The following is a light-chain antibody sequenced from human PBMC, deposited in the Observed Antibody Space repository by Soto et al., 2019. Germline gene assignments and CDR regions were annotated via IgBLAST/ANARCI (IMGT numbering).Light chain of an antibody. J-gene: IGKJ1*01. V-gene: IGKV4-1*01. CDR2: WAS. Sequence: DIVMTQSPDSLAVSLGERATINCKSSQSVLYSSNNKIYLAWYQQKPGQPPKLLIYWASTRESGVPDRFSGSGSGTDFTLTISSLQAEDVAVYYCQQYYSTPWTFGQGTKAEIK. CDR1: QSVLYSSNNKIY. CDR3: QQYYSTPWT.